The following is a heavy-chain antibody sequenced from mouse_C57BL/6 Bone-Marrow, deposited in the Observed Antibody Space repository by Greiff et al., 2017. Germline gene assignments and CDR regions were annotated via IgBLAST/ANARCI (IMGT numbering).Heavy chain of an antibody. Sequence: EVQLQESGPGLVKPSQSLSLTCSVTGYSITSGYYWNWIRQFPGNKLEWMGYISYDGSNNYNPSLKNRISITRDTSKNQFFLKLNSVTTEDTAIYYCARGPDYYGSSYFDYWGQGTTLTVSS. CDR2: ISYDGSN. CDR3: ARGPDYYGSSYFDY. V-gene: IGHV3-6*01. J-gene: IGHJ2*01. D-gene: IGHD1-1*01. CDR1: GYSITSGYY.